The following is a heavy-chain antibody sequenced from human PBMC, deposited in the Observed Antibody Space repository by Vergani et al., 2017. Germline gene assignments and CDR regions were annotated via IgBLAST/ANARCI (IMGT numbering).Heavy chain of an antibody. CDR3: TREGCSSTTCFTRGYYFDY. D-gene: IGHD2-2*01. CDR1: GFTVSSNY. V-gene: IGHV3-66*02. J-gene: IGHJ4*02. Sequence: EVQLVESGGGLVQPGGSLSLSCAASGFTVSSNYMSWVRQAPGKGREWVSVIYGACNTYYAESVKGRFIISRDNSKNTLYLQMNSLRAEDTAVYYCTREGCSSTTCFTRGYYFDYWGQGVLVTVSS. CDR2: IYGACNT.